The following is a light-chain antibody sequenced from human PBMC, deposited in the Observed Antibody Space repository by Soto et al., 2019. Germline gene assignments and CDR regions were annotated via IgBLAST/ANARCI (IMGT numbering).Light chain of an antibody. Sequence: QSALTQPASVSGSPGQSIAISCTGTRSDVGAYNYVSWYQQLPGTAPKLLIYDNNKRPSGIPDRFSGSKSGTSGTLDITGLQTGDEADYYCATWDGSLPGEVFGGGTKLTVL. V-gene: IGLV1-51*01. CDR3: ATWDGSLPGEV. J-gene: IGLJ2*01. CDR1: RSDVGAYNY. CDR2: DNN.